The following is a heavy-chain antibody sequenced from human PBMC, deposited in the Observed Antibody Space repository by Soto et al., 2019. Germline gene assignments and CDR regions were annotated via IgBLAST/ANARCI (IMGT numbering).Heavy chain of an antibody. J-gene: IGHJ6*02. D-gene: IGHD2-15*01. V-gene: IGHV1-2*02. CDR2: INPNSGGT. CDR1: GYTFTGYY. CDR3: ARSSCSGGSGYLYGMDV. Sequence: QVQLVQSGAEVKKPGASVKVSCKASGYTFTGYYMHWVRQAPGQGLEWMGWINPNSGGTNYAQKFQGRVTMTRDTSISTAYMELSRLRSDDTAVYYCARSSCSGGSGYLYGMDVWGQGTTVTVSS.